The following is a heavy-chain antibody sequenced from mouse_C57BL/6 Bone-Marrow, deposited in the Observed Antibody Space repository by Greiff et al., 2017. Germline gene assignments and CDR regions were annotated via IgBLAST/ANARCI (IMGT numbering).Heavy chain of an antibody. CDR2: IYPGGGGT. CDR1: GYTFTSYW. D-gene: IGHD1-1*01. V-gene: IGHV1-55*01. Sequence: QVQLQQSGAELVKPGASVKISCKASGYTFTSYWITWVKQRPGKGLEWIGGIYPGGGGTNYNGKFKGKATLTVDKSSSTAYMQLSSLPSEASAVYDCARRKGLRRAYYAVWGTGTTVTVSS. J-gene: IGHJ1*03. CDR3: ARRKGLRRAYYAV.